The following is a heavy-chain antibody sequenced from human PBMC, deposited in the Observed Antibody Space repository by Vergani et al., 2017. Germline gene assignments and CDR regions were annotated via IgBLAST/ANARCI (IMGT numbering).Heavy chain of an antibody. CDR2: ISAYNGNT. J-gene: IGHJ3*02. Sequence: QVQLVQSGAEVKTPGASVKVSCKASGYTFTSYGISWVRQAPGQGLEWMGWISAYNGNTNYAQKLQGRVTMTTDTSTSTAYMELRSLISDDTAVYYCARDLPGGQWLVKGAFDIWGQGTMVTVSS. CDR3: ARDLPGGQWLVKGAFDI. CDR1: GYTFTSYG. D-gene: IGHD6-19*01. V-gene: IGHV1-18*01.